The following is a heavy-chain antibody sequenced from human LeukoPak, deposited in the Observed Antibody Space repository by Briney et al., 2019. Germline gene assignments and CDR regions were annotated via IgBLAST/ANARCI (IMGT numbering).Heavy chain of an antibody. CDR2: IFPRTSEV. D-gene: IGHD3-10*01. CDR1: GNSFGTYW. V-gene: IGHV5-51*01. J-gene: IGHJ5*02. Sequence: GGSLKISCKDVGNSFGTYWVGWVRQMPGKGLEYMGIIFPRTSEVRYGPAFQGQVTISADKSLSTAYLQWTGLKASDTAMYYCARHTGRPQAGWFDPWGQGTLVTVSA. CDR3: ARHTGRPQAGWFDP.